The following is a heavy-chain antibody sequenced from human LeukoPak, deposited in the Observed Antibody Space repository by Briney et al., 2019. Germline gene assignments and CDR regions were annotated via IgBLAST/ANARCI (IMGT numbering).Heavy chain of an antibody. J-gene: IGHJ4*02. CDR1: GVSFSGYY. V-gene: IGHV4-34*01. D-gene: IGHD3-3*01. Sequence: PSETLSLTCAVYGVSFSGYYWSWIRQPPGKGLEWIGEINHSGSTNYNPSLKSRVTISVDTSKNQFSLKLSSVTAADTAVYYCARASYYDFWSWGQGTLVTVSP. CDR2: INHSGST. CDR3: ARASYYDFWS.